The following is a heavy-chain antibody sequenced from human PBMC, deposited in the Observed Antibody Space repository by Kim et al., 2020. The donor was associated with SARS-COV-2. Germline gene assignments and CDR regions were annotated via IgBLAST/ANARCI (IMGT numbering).Heavy chain of an antibody. CDR3: AREGQSSGRAGTYDV. V-gene: IGHV3-11*04. J-gene: IGHJ3*01. Sequence: ASVKGGFTVSRDNANNVMFLQLDSLRPEDTAVYYCAREGQSSGRAGTYDVWGRGTLVTVSS. D-gene: IGHD1-1*01.